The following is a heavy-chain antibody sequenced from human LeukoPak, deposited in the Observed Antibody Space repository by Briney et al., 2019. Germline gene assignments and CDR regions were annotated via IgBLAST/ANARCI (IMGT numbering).Heavy chain of an antibody. Sequence: SETLSLTCTVSGGSISSSNYYWSWIRQPAGKGLEWIGRIYTSGSTNYNPFLKSRVTISVDTSKNQFSLKLSSVTAADTAVYYCARARVPYYYDSSGYFDYWGQGTLVTVSS. V-gene: IGHV4-61*02. CDR3: ARARVPYYYDSSGYFDY. CDR2: IYTSGST. D-gene: IGHD3-22*01. CDR1: GGSISSSNYY. J-gene: IGHJ4*02.